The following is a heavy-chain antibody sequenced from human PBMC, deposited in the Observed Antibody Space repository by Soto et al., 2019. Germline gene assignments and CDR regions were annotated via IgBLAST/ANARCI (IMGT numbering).Heavy chain of an antibody. Sequence: SETLSLTCTVSGASISGFYWSWIRKSAGKGLEWIGRIYATGTTDYNPSLKSRVMMSVDTSKKQFSLKLRSVTAADTAVYYCARASRDYDSSGMYYFDYWGQGTLVTVS. CDR3: ARASRDYDSSGMYYFDY. V-gene: IGHV4-4*07. CDR1: GASISGFY. D-gene: IGHD3-22*01. J-gene: IGHJ4*02. CDR2: IYATGTT.